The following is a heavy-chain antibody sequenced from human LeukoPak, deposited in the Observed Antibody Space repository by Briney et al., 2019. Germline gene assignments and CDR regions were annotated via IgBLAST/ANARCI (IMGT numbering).Heavy chain of an antibody. V-gene: IGHV4-59*01. Sequence: SETLSLTCTVSGGSISSYYWSWIRQPPGKGLDWIGYIYYSGSTNYNPSLKSRVTISVDTSKNQFSLKLSSVTAADTAVYYCARGDIIVVPAHNWFDPWGQGTLVTVAS. CDR1: GGSISSYY. CDR2: IYYSGST. J-gene: IGHJ5*02. CDR3: ARGDIIVVPAHNWFDP. D-gene: IGHD2-2*01.